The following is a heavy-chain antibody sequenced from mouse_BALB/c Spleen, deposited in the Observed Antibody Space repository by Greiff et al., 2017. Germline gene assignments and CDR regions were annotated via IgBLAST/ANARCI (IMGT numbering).Heavy chain of an antibody. CDR1: GFSLTSYG. V-gene: IGHV2-4-1*01. Sequence: QVQLQQSGPGLVQPSQSLSITCTVSGFSLTSYGVHWVRQSPGKGLEWLGVIWSGGSTDYNAAFISRLSISKDNSKSQVFFKMNSLQADDTAIDYCARNSYYGNYGFAYWGQGTLVTVSA. CDR2: IWSGGST. CDR3: ARNSYYGNYGFAY. J-gene: IGHJ3*01. D-gene: IGHD2-10*01.